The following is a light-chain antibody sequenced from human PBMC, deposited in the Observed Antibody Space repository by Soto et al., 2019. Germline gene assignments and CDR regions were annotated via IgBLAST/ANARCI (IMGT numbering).Light chain of an antibody. J-gene: IGLJ1*01. CDR2: NSY. CDR1: SSNIGSKT. V-gene: IGLV1-44*01. Sequence: QSVLTQPPSASGTPGQRVSISCSGSSSNIGSKTVNWYQQLPGTVPKLLIYNSYQRPSGVPDRFSGSKSGTSASLAISGLHSEDEADYYCAASDASLNGYVFGAGTKLTVL. CDR3: AASDASLNGYV.